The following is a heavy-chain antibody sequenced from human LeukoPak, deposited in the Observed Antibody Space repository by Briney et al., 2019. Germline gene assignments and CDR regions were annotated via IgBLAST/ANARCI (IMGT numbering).Heavy chain of an antibody. Sequence: SVKVSCKASGGTFSSYAISWVRQAPGQGLEWMGGIIPIFGTANYAQKFQGRVTITADKSTSTAYMELSSLRSEDTAVYYCASTEGYCSGGSCYSAYYYYMDVWGKGTTITVSS. CDR2: IIPIFGTA. V-gene: IGHV1-69*06. CDR3: ASTEGYCSGGSCYSAYYYYMDV. J-gene: IGHJ6*03. D-gene: IGHD2-15*01. CDR1: GGTFSSYA.